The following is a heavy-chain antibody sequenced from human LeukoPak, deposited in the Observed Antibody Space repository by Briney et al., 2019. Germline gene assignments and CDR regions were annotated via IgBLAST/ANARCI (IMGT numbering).Heavy chain of an antibody. D-gene: IGHD2-15*01. CDR2: ISGSGGTT. CDR1: GLTFSTYA. Sequence: GGSLRLSCAASGLTFSTYAMNWVRQAPGKGLEWVSGISGSGGTTYYADSVKGRFTVSRNNSQNTLYLQMNGLRAEDTAVYHCAKRCSWFYFEYWGQGTLVTVSS. CDR3: AKRCSWFYFEY. V-gene: IGHV3-23*01. J-gene: IGHJ4*02.